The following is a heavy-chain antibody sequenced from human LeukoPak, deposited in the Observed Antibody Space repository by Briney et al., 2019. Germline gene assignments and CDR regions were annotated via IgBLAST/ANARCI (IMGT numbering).Heavy chain of an antibody. CDR1: GFTFSSYA. Sequence: GRSLRLSCAASGFTFSSYAMHWVRQAPGKGLEWVAVISYDGSNKYYADSVKGRFTISRDNSKNTLYLQMNSLRAEDTAVYYCAKDPAPAGTAEYFQHWGQGTLVTVSS. V-gene: IGHV3-30-3*02. D-gene: IGHD6-13*01. CDR2: ISYDGSNK. CDR3: AKDPAPAGTAEYFQH. J-gene: IGHJ1*01.